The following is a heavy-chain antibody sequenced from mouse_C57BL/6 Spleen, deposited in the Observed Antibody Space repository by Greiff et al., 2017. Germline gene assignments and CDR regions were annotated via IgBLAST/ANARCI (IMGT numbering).Heavy chain of an antibody. V-gene: IGHV1-54*01. Sequence: QVQLKESGAELVRPGTSVKVSCKASGYAFTNYLIEWVKQRPGQGLEWIGVINPGSGGTNYNEKFKGKATLTADKSSSTAYMQLSRLTSEDSAVYFCARRDGYYWYFDVWGTGTTVTVSS. CDR3: ARRDGYYWYFDV. D-gene: IGHD2-3*01. CDR2: INPGSGGT. CDR1: GYAFTNYL. J-gene: IGHJ1*03.